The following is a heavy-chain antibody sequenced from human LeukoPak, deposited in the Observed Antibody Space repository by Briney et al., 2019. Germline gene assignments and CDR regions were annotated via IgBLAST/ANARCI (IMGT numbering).Heavy chain of an antibody. D-gene: IGHD3-10*01. J-gene: IGHJ5*02. CDR3: ARDSGTTGEVKFDP. Sequence: PSETLSLTCTVSGGCISSYYLSWIRQTAGEGLEWIGRMYSSGSNYNPSLKSRVTMSIDTSTNQLSLKLSSVTAADTAVYYCARDSGTTGEVKFDPWGQGTLVTVSS. CDR1: GGCISSYY. V-gene: IGHV4-4*07. CDR2: MYSSGS.